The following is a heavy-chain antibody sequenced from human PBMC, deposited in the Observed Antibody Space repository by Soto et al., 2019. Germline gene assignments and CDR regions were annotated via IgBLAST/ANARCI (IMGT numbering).Heavy chain of an antibody. CDR2: ISAYNGNT. J-gene: IGHJ6*02. Sequence: GASVKVSCKASGYTFTSYGISWVRQAPGQGLEWMGWISAYNGNTNYAQKLQGRVTMTTDTSTSTAYMELRSLRSDDTAVYYCARAGGKWEPPGYYYYYGMDVWGQGTTVTVS. CDR1: GYTFTSYG. V-gene: IGHV1-18*01. D-gene: IGHD1-26*01. CDR3: ARAGGKWEPPGYYYYYGMDV.